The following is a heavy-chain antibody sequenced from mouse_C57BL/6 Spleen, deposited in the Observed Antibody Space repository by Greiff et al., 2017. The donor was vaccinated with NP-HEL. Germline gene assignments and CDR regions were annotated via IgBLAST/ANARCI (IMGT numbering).Heavy chain of an antibody. J-gene: IGHJ1*03. Sequence: EVMLVESGGGLVQPGGSLSLSCAASGFTFTDYYMSWVRQPPGKALEWLGFIRNKANGYTTEYSASVKGRFTISRDNSQSILYLQMNALRAEDSATYYCARYHYGSSDWYFDVWGTGTTVTVSS. CDR1: GFTFTDYY. CDR3: ARYHYGSSDWYFDV. D-gene: IGHD1-1*01. CDR2: IRNKANGYTT. V-gene: IGHV7-3*01.